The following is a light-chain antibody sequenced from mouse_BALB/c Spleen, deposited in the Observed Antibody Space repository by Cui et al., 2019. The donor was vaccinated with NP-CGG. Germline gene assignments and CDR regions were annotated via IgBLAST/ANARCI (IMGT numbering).Light chain of an antibody. J-gene: IGLJ1*01. Sequence: TTSPGETVTLTCRSSTGAITTSNYANWVQEKPDHLFTGLIGGTNNRAPGVPARFSGSLFGDKAALTITGAQTEDDAIYFYALWYSNHWVFGGGTKLTVL. V-gene: IGLV1*01. CDR3: ALWYSNHWV. CDR1: TGAITTSNY. CDR2: GTN.